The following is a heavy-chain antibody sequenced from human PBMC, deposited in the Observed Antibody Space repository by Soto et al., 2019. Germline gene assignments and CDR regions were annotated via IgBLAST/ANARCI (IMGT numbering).Heavy chain of an antibody. V-gene: IGHV3-7*01. D-gene: IGHD3-16*02. CDR2: INQDGRDT. J-gene: IGHJ4*02. CDR3: ATYHDDEWESYRHRY. CDR1: GLAFRSFL. Sequence: LRLSCAASGLAFRSFLMSWVRQAPGGGLEWVANINQDGRDTYYSDSVRDRFTISRDNAANSLFLHMNSLGAEDTAVYYCATYHDDEWESYRHRYWGQGTLVTVSS.